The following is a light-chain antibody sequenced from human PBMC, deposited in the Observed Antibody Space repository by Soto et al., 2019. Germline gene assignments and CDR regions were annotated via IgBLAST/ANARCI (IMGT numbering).Light chain of an antibody. CDR3: SSYGGSNDYV. V-gene: IGLV2-8*01. CDR2: EVS. CDR1: SSDVGGYNY. J-gene: IGLJ1*01. Sequence: QSALTQPPSASGSPGQSVTISCTGTSSDVGGYNYVSWYQQHPGKAPKLMIYEVSKRPSGVPDRFSGSKSGNTASLTVSGLQAEDEADYYCSSYGGSNDYVFGTGTRSPS.